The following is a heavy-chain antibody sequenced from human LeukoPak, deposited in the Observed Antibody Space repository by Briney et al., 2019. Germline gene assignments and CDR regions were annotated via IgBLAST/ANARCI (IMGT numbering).Heavy chain of an antibody. CDR2: IRYDGSNK. Sequence: GGSLRLSCAASGFTDSSNYMSWVRQAPGKGLEWVAFIRYDGSNKYYADSVKGRFTISRDNSKNTLYLQMNSLRAEDTAVYYCAKSLGSKGMGIAAPMDVWGKGTTVTVSS. CDR3: AKSLGSKGMGIAAPMDV. V-gene: IGHV3-30*02. D-gene: IGHD6-13*01. J-gene: IGHJ6*04. CDR1: GFTDSSNY.